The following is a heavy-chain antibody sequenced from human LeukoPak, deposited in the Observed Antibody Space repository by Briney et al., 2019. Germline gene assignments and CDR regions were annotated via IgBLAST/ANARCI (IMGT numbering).Heavy chain of an antibody. J-gene: IGHJ5*02. V-gene: IGHV1-46*01. CDR1: GYTFTGYY. CDR2: INPSGGST. CDR3: ARGEYYDSSGYFEGTDYNWFDP. Sequence: ASVKVSCKASGYTFTGYYMHWVRQAPGQGLEWMGIINPSGGSTSYAQKFQGRVTMTRDTSTSTVYMELSSLRSEDTAVYYCARGEYYDSSGYFEGTDYNWFDPWGQGTLVTVSS. D-gene: IGHD3-22*01.